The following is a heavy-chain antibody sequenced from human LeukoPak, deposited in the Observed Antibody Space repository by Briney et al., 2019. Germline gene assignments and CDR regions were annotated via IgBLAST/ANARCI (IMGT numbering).Heavy chain of an antibody. CDR3: ARVYYDILTGYPGDWFDP. Sequence: SVKVSCKASGGTFSSYAISWVRQAPGQGLEWMGRIIPIFGRANYAQKFQGRVTITTDESTHTAYLELSSLRSEDTAVYYCARVYYDILTGYPGDWFDPWGQGTLVSVSS. CDR1: GGTFSSYA. CDR2: IIPIFGRA. V-gene: IGHV1-69*05. J-gene: IGHJ5*02. D-gene: IGHD3-9*01.